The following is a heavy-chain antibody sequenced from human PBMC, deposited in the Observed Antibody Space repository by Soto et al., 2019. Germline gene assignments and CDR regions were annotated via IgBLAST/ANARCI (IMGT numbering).Heavy chain of an antibody. V-gene: IGHV4-59*08. CDR1: GASISSNY. CDR2: IYFGGTT. Sequence: SETLSLTCSVSGASISSNYWSWVRQPPGKGLEWIGYIYFGGTTQSNPSLKSRAIISLDTSKNQFSLNLSSVTAADTAVYYCATRTFGSNAFFDTWGQVALATVS. D-gene: IGHD3-10*01. J-gene: IGHJ4*02. CDR3: ATRTFGSNAFFDT.